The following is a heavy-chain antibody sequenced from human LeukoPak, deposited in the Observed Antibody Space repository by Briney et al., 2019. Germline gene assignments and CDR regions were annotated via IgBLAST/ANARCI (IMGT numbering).Heavy chain of an antibody. CDR2: ISGSGDST. CDR3: AKGYGSGSPGAFDI. V-gene: IGHV3-23*01. D-gene: IGHD3-10*01. CDR1: GFTFSTYA. Sequence: GGSLRLSCAASGFTFSTYAMSWVRQAPGKGLEWVSGISGSGDSTYYADSVKGRFTISRDNSKNTLYLQMNSLRAEDTAVYYCAKGYGSGSPGAFDIWGQGTMVTVSS. J-gene: IGHJ3*02.